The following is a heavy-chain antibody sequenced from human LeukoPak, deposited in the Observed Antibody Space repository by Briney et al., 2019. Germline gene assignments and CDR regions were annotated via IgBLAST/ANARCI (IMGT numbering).Heavy chain of an antibody. Sequence: ASVKVSCKVSGYTLTELSMHWVRQAPGKGLEWMGGFDPEDGETIYAQKFQGRATMTEDTSTDTAYMELSSLRSEDTAVYYCASLNYYGSRSYYNYWFDPWGQGTLVTVSS. CDR2: FDPEDGET. CDR1: GYTLTELS. V-gene: IGHV1-24*01. CDR3: ASLNYYGSRSYYNYWFDP. D-gene: IGHD3-10*01. J-gene: IGHJ5*02.